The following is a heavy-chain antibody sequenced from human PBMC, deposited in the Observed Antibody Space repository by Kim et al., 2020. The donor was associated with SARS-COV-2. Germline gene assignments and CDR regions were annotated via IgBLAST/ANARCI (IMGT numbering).Heavy chain of an antibody. CDR2: ISYDGSNK. D-gene: IGHD3-3*01. CDR1: GFTFSSYG. V-gene: IGHV3-30*18. CDR3: AKDWVYYGDY. Sequence: GGSLRLSCAASGFTFSSYGMHWVRQAPGKGLEWVAVISYDGSNKYYADSVKGRFTISRDNSKNTLYLQMNSLRAEDTAVYYCAKDWVYYGDYWGQGTLVTVSS. J-gene: IGHJ4*02.